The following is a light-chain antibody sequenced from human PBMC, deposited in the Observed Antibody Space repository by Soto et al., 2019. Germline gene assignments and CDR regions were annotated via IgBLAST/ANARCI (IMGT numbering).Light chain of an antibody. CDR3: SSYRSSNAPYV. CDR1: GRDIGAYDY. CDR2: GVN. J-gene: IGLJ1*01. V-gene: IGLV2-14*01. Sequence: QSVLTQPASVSGSPGQSITISCTGSGRDIGAYDYVSWYQQHPGKAPKLLIYGVNNRPSGVSNRFSGSKSGNTASLTISGLQAEDEADYYCSSYRSSNAPYVFGSGTKVTVL.